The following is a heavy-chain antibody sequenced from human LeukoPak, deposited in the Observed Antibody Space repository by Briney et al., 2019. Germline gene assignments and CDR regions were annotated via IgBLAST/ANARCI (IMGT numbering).Heavy chain of an antibody. CDR2: IIPILGIA. CDR1: GGTFSSYT. Sequence: SSVKVSCKASGGTFSSYTISWVRHAPGQGLEWMGRIIPILGIANYTQKFQRRVTINEDKSTSPAYMELSSLRSEDTAVYYCARDGIDYLTKSTIFGVVNYFDYWGQGTLVTVSS. J-gene: IGHJ4*02. D-gene: IGHD3-3*01. V-gene: IGHV1-69*04. CDR3: ARDGIDYLTKSTIFGVVNYFDY.